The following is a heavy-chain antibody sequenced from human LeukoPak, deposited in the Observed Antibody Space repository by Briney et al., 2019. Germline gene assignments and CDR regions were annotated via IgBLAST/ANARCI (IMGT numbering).Heavy chain of an antibody. D-gene: IGHD3-22*01. CDR2: ITPMFGTA. Sequence: SVKVSCKASGGTFSRYAISWVRQAPGQGLEWMGGITPMFGTANYAQKFQGRVTIAADESTRTAYMELRSLKSEDTAVYYCARDAAIRDSHAYYYLWWGQGTLVTVSS. CDR1: GGTFSRYA. V-gene: IGHV1-69*13. CDR3: ARDAAIRDSHAYYYLW. J-gene: IGHJ4*02.